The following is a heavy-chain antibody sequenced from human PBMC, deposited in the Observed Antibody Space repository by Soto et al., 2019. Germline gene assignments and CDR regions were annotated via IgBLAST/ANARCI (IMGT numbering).Heavy chain of an antibody. Sequence: SETLSLTCTVSGGSISSYYWSWIRQPPGKGLEWIGYIYYSGSTNYNPSLKSRVTISVDTSKNQFSLKLSSVTAADTAVYYCARTPAAIGSYYFDYWGQGTLVTVSS. CDR1: GGSISSYY. V-gene: IGHV4-59*01. J-gene: IGHJ4*02. CDR2: IYYSGST. CDR3: ARTPAAIGSYYFDY. D-gene: IGHD2-2*02.